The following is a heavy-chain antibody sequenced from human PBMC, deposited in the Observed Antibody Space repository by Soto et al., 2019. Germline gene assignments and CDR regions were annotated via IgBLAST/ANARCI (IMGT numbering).Heavy chain of an antibody. D-gene: IGHD3-9*01. V-gene: IGHV4-59*01. Sequence: SQTLSLTCTVSCGYISSYRWSVVRQPPGKGLEWIWYIYYSGSTNYNPSLKIRVTISVDTSKNQFSLKLSSVTAADTAVYYCARVLYDIQGVDVWGQGTTVT. CDR3: ARVLYDIQGVDV. J-gene: IGHJ6*02. CDR1: CGYISSYR. CDR2: IYYSGST.